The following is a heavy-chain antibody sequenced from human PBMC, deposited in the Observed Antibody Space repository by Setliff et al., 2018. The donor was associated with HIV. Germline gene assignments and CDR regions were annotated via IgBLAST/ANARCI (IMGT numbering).Heavy chain of an antibody. CDR3: ARGALLAVFDFDH. V-gene: IGHV1-2*02. D-gene: IGHD3-10*01. CDR2: INHNSGGG. CDR1: GYTFTGHD. Sequence: ASVKVSCKASGYTFTGHDLHWVRQAPGQGLEWMGWINHNSGGGNYAQNFQGRITITTDTSANTGYMELSSLRSDDTAVYFCARGALLAVFDFDHWGHGTLVTVSS. J-gene: IGHJ4*01.